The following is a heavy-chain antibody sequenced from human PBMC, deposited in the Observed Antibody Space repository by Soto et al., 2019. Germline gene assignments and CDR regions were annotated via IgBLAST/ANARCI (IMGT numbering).Heavy chain of an antibody. Sequence: GGSLRLSCAASGFAVSSNHMIWVRQAPGKGLEWVSNIYNDGIIYYADSVKGRFTISRDNSENTLYLQMNSLRAEDTAVYYCASIDYGYDYWGQGTLVTVSS. V-gene: IGHV3-53*01. J-gene: IGHJ4*02. D-gene: IGHD3-10*01. CDR1: GFAVSSNH. CDR3: ASIDYGYDY. CDR2: IYNDGII.